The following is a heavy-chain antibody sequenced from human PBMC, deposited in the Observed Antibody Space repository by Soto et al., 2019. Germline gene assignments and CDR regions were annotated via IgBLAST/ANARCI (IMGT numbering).Heavy chain of an antibody. CDR2: IYWDDDK. J-gene: IGHJ3*02. D-gene: IGHD2-2*01. V-gene: IGHV2-5*02. CDR1: GFSLSTSGVG. CDR3: ARGIVVVPAAKSDAFDI. Sequence: SGPTPVNPTRTLTLTCTFSGFSLSTSGVGVGWIRQPPGKALEWLALIYWDDDKRYSPSLKSRLTITKDTSKNQVVLTMTNMDPVDTATYYCARGIVVVPAAKSDAFDIWGQGTMVTVSS.